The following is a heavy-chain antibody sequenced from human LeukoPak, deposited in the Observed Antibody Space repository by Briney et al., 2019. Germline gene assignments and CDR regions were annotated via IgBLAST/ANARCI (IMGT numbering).Heavy chain of an antibody. Sequence: SETLSLTCTVSGASISSYYWSWIRQPPGKGLEWIGFIYYSGSTNYNPSLRGRVTISVLTSKNQFSLNLSSVTAADTAVYYCARVQYYYDSSGYYRTYWYFDLWGRGTLVTVSS. V-gene: IGHV4-59*12. CDR2: IYYSGST. CDR3: ARVQYYYDSSGYYRTYWYFDL. CDR1: GASISSYY. D-gene: IGHD3-22*01. J-gene: IGHJ2*01.